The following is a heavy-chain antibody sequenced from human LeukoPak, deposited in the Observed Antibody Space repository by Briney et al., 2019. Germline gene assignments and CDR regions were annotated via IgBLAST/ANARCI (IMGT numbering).Heavy chain of an antibody. V-gene: IGHV4-34*01. Sequence: SETLSLTCAVYGGSFSGYYWSWIRQPPGKGLEWIGEINHSGSTNYNPSLKSRVTISVDASKNQFSLKLSSVTAADTAVYYCARCYYDSSGCDYWGQGTPVTVSS. CDR2: INHSGST. J-gene: IGHJ4*02. CDR1: GGSFSGYY. D-gene: IGHD3-22*01. CDR3: ARCYYDSSGCDY.